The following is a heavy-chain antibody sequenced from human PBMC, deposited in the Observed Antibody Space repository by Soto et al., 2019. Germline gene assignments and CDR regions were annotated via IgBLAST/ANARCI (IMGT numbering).Heavy chain of an antibody. CDR3: AKDGQRPTHRRPFRFDP. Sequence: SETLSLTCTVSGGSISSGGSYWSWIRQHPGKGLEWFGYIYYRESTYYNPSLKSRVTISVDTSKNQCSLKLSSVTAADTAVYYCAKDGQRPTHRRPFRFDPWGQGTLVTVSS. J-gene: IGHJ5*02. V-gene: IGHV4-31*03. CDR2: IYYREST. CDR1: GGSISSGGSY.